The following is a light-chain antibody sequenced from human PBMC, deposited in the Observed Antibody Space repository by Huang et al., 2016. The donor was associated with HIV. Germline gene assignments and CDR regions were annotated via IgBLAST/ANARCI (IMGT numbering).Light chain of an antibody. Sequence: EIVMTQSPPSLSVSPGESATLSCRASQAVSTTLAWYQQKSGQAPRLLIYNAPTRPSTLPARFRGSWSGTHFTLTISSLQSEDFAVYYCQQYNNWPLTFGGGTRVEIK. V-gene: IGKV3-15*01. J-gene: IGKJ4*01. CDR3: QQYNNWPLT. CDR1: QAVSTT. CDR2: NAP.